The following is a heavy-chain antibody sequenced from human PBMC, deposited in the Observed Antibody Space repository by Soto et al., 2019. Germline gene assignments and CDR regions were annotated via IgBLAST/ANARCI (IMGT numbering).Heavy chain of an antibody. J-gene: IGHJ5*01. V-gene: IGHV4-30-2*05. CDR3: ARGRYCLTGRCFPNWFDS. CDR2: MYHSATT. Sequence: PSETLSLTCAVSGGSITSGGYSWGWIRQPPGQGLEWIGYMYHSATTYYNPSFESRVAISVDTSKSQFSLNVTSVTAADTAVYFCARGRYCLTGRCFPNWFDSWGQGALVTVSS. D-gene: IGHD7-27*01. CDR1: GGSITSGGYS.